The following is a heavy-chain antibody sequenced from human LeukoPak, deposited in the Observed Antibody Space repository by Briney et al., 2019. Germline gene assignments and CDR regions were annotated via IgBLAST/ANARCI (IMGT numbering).Heavy chain of an antibody. J-gene: IGHJ3*02. CDR3: ASPRFYDSSAYGGAFDI. CDR1: GGTFSSDT. Sequence: ASVKVSFKASGGTFSSDTISWVRQAPGQGLEWMGGIIPIFGTANYAQKFQGRVTITTDESTSTAYMELSSLRSEDTAVYYCASPRFYDSSAYGGAFDIWGQGTMVTVSS. V-gene: IGHV1-69*05. CDR2: IIPIFGTA. D-gene: IGHD3-22*01.